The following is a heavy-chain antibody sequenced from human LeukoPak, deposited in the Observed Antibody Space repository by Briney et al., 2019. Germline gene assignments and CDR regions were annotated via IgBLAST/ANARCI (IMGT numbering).Heavy chain of an antibody. D-gene: IGHD2-2*01. V-gene: IGHV1-18*01. CDR2: ISAYNGNT. CDR3: ARGYCSSTSCYGPSGWFDP. J-gene: IGHJ5*02. CDR1: GYTFTSYG. Sequence: ASVKVSCKASGYTFTSYGISWVRQAPGQGLEWMGWISAYNGNTNYAQKLQGRVTMTTDTSTTTAYIELRSLRSDDTAVYYCARGYCSSTSCYGPSGWFDPWGQGTLVTVSS.